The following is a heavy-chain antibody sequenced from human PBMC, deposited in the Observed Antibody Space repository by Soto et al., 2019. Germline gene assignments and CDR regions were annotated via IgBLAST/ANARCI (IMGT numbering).Heavy chain of an antibody. CDR2: ISYSGST. J-gene: IGHJ6*02. CDR1: AGSISSGRYY. D-gene: IGHD1-1*01. V-gene: IGHV4-31*03. Sequence: QVQLQESGPGLVKPSQTLYLTCTVSAGSISSGRYYWSWIRQHPGKGLEWIGYISYSGSTYYNPSLKSRVTMSVDTSKDQFYLKLSSVTAADTAVYYCARDPGGGYYYYGMDVWGQGTTVTVSS. CDR3: ARDPGGGYYYYGMDV.